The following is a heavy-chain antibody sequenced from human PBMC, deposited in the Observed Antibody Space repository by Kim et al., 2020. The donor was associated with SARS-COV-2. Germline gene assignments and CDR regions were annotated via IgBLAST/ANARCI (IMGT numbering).Heavy chain of an antibody. Sequence: GGSLRLSCAASGFTFSSYSMNWVRQAPGKGLEWVSSISSSSSYIYYADSVKVRFTISRDNAKNSLYLQMNSLRAEDTAVYYCARGKAAAGTGLFDPWGQGTLVTVSS. V-gene: IGHV3-21*01. CDR3: ARGKAAAGTGLFDP. CDR1: GFTFSSYS. D-gene: IGHD6-13*01. CDR2: ISSSSSYI. J-gene: IGHJ5*02.